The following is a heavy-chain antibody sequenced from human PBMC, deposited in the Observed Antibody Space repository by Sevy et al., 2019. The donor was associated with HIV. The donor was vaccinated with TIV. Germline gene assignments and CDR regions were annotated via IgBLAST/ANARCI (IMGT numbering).Heavy chain of an antibody. CDR3: ARTYSSSSYFGYSHYMDV. CDR2: IYYNGNT. Sequence: SETLSLTCTVSGGSITSLYWGWIRQPPGKGLEWIANIYYNGNTNYNPSLKSRVTILVDTFRNHFSLSLSSVTAADAAIYFCARTYSSSSYFGYSHYMDVWGKGTTVTVSS. CDR1: GGSITSLY. J-gene: IGHJ6*03. V-gene: IGHV4-59*11. D-gene: IGHD6-6*01.